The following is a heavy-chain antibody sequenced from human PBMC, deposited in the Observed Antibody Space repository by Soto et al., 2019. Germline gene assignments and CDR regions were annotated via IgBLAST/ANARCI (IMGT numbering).Heavy chain of an antibody. CDR2: IYHSGIT. V-gene: IGHV4-39*01. D-gene: IGHD6-19*01. J-gene: IGHJ5*02. CDR1: GGSSDSRTYY. Sequence: PSKNLYLRSTVYGGSSDSRTYYWGWIRQPPGKGLEWIGTIYHSGITYYNPSLKSRVTMFEDTSKNQFSLKMTFVTAAVTEVYYCLLQDVQASGWILPWCPGPLVTV. CDR3: LLQDVQASGWILP.